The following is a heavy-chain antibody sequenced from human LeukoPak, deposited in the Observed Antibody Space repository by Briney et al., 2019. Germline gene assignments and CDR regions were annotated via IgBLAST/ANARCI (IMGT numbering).Heavy chain of an antibody. CDR1: GYIFTNYW. CDR3: AKEGMTASGIGLDY. J-gene: IGHJ4*02. Sequence: GESLQISCKASGYIFTNYWIGWVRQTPGKGLEWMGIIYPGDSDARYSPSFQGQVTISADKSISTAYLQWDSLKASDTAMYYCAKEGMTASGIGLDYWGQGTLVTVSS. CDR2: IYPGDSDA. D-gene: IGHD2-21*02. V-gene: IGHV5-51*01.